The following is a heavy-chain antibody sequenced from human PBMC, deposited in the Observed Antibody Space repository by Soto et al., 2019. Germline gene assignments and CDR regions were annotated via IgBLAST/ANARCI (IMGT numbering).Heavy chain of an antibody. D-gene: IGHD6-19*01. CDR3: ARGGWSLDL. CDR2: VYYSGST. Sequence: QVQLQESGPGLVKPSETLSLTCTVSGGSMSNYYWSWIRQPPGKGLERIGYVYYSGSTNYNPSLKSRVTISVDTSKNQFSMKLSSVTTADAAVYFCARGGWSLDLWGQGTLVTVSS. CDR1: GGSMSNYY. J-gene: IGHJ5*02. V-gene: IGHV4-59*01.